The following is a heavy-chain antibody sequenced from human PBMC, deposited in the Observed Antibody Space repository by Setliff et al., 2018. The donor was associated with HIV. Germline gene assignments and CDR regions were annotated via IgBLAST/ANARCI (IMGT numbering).Heavy chain of an antibody. Sequence: ASVKVSCKTSGYTFTVNHLHWVRQAPGQGVEWVGKISPDSGDTFYAQKFQGRVTLTRDTSITTAYMEVSRLTSDDTAVYYCARGRYSGSYFLFDSWGQGTQVTVSS. D-gene: IGHD1-26*01. CDR3: ARGRYSGSYFLFDS. V-gene: IGHV1-2*02. J-gene: IGHJ4*02. CDR1: GYTFTVNH. CDR2: ISPDSGDT.